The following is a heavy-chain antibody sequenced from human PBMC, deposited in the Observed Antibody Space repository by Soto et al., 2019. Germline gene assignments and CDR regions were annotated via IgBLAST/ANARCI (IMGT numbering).Heavy chain of an antibody. CDR2: VYYSGTT. CDR3: VRGPYNYNSHYFDY. V-gene: IGHV4-30-4*01. CDR1: GGSIRNGDYY. D-gene: IGHD1-1*01. Sequence: PSETLSLTCTVSGGSIRNGDYYWGWIRQPPGKGLEWIGYVYYSGTTYSHPSLNSRVSISVDTSENQFSLRLTSVTAADTAVYYCVRGPYNYNSHYFDYWGQETLVTVSS. J-gene: IGHJ4*02.